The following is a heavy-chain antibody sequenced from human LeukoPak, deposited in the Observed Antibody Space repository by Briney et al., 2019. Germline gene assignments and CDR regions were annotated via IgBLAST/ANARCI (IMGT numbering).Heavy chain of an antibody. CDR3: ARGLAVPRTRHFDY. Sequence: GGSLRLSCAASGFTFSDYWMSWVRQAPGKGREWVANIKQDGSEKYYVDPVKGRFTISRDNAKNSLYLQMNSLRAEDTAVYYCARGLAVPRTRHFDYWGQGTLVTVSS. V-gene: IGHV3-7*01. D-gene: IGHD6-19*01. CDR2: IKQDGSEK. CDR1: GFTFSDYW. J-gene: IGHJ4*02.